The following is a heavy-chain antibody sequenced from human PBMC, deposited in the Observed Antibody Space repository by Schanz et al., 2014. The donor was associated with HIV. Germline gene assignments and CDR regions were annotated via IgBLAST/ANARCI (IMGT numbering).Heavy chain of an antibody. Sequence: EVQLLESGGGLVQPGGSLRLSCAASGFTFSSLGMSWVRQAPGEGLEWVSAISGSSITYSADSVKGRFTISRDNSKNSLYLQMSSLRADDTAVYYCARDSGPGSYWGQGTLVTVSS. CDR1: GFTFSSLG. CDR3: ARDSGPGSY. J-gene: IGHJ4*02. V-gene: IGHV3-23*01. CDR2: ISGSSIT. D-gene: IGHD3-10*01.